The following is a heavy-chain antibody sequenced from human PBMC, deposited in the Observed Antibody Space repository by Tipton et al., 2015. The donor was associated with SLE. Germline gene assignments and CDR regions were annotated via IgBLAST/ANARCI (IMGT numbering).Heavy chain of an antibody. J-gene: IGHJ6*03. V-gene: IGHV4-59*01. D-gene: IGHD4-11*01. Sequence: TLSLTCTVSGGSITNYFWSWIRQPPGKGLEWIGHIYYRGTISYNPSLKSRVTISLDASKKQLALRLSSVTAAYTAVYYCARAGTYSNFYYYHYMDVWGEGTTVTVSS. CDR1: GGSITNYF. CDR3: ARAGTYSNFYYYHYMDV. CDR2: IYYRGTI.